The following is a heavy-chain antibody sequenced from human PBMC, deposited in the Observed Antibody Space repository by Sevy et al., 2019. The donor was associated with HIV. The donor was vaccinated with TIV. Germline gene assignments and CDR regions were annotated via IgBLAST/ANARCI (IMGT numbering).Heavy chain of an antibody. Sequence: ASVKVSCKASGGTFSSYGISWVRQAPGQGLEWMGGIIPILGTVNYAQKFQGRVTITADEYTKTAYMELSSLRSEDTAVYYCARGGGNGWYYFDYWGQETRLTVSS. D-gene: IGHD6-19*01. J-gene: IGHJ4*02. CDR3: ARGGGNGWYYFDY. CDR1: GGTFSSYG. V-gene: IGHV1-69*13. CDR2: IIPILGTV.